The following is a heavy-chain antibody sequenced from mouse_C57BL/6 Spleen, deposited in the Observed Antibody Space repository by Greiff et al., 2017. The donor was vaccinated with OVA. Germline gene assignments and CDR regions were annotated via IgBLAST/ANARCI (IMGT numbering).Heavy chain of an antibody. Sequence: VQLQQSGAELVKPGASVKLSCKASGYTFTSYWMHWVKQRPGQGLEWIGMIHPNSGSTNYNEKFKSKATLTVDKSSSTAYMQLSSLTSEDSAVYYCARGEFITTVVAFDYWGQGTTLTVSS. CDR3: ARGEFITTVVAFDY. J-gene: IGHJ2*01. V-gene: IGHV1-64*01. CDR2: IHPNSGST. CDR1: GYTFTSYW. D-gene: IGHD1-1*01.